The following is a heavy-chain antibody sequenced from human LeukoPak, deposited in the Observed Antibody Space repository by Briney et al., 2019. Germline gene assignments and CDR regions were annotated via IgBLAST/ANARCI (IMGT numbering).Heavy chain of an antibody. CDR2: VTRDGTT. D-gene: IGHD3-10*01. CDR1: GFSFRNYA. J-gene: IGHJ4*02. V-gene: IGHV3-23*01. Sequence: GGSLRLSCAASGFSFRNYAMSWVRQAPGKGLEWVSGVTRDGTTHYADSVKGRFTISRDISRDTSENTLYLQMNSLRAEDTAVYYCAKEGEPYHYGSGSTPAPFENWGQGTLVTVSS. CDR3: AKEGEPYHYGSGSTPAPFEN.